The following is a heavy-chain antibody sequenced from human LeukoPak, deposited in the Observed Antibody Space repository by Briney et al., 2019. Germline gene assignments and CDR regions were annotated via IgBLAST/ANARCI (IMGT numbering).Heavy chain of an antibody. CDR1: GYTFTSYG. D-gene: IGHD2-15*01. V-gene: IGHV1-18*01. CDR3: ARVWCSGGSCYSSWGAFDI. Sequence: GASVKVSCKASGYTFTSYGISWVRQAPGQGLEWMGWISAYNGNTNYAQKLQGRVTMTTDTSTSTAYMELRSLRSGDTAVYYCARVWCSGGSCYSSWGAFDIWGQGTMVTVSS. J-gene: IGHJ3*02. CDR2: ISAYNGNT.